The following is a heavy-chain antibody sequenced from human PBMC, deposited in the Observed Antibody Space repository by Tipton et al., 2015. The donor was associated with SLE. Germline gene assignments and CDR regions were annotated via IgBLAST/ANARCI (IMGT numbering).Heavy chain of an antibody. Sequence: TLSLTCAVSGASITSSDWWSWVRQPPGKGLEYIGEIHHRGSTNYKSSLRGRVTISVDKSKNQFSLKLNSVTAADTAVYYCATLVGGYASSSRVVWYFDLWGRGTLVTVSS. J-gene: IGHJ2*01. D-gene: IGHD6-6*01. CDR3: ATLVGGYASSSRVVWYFDL. CDR2: IHHRGST. CDR1: GASITSSDW. V-gene: IGHV4-4*02.